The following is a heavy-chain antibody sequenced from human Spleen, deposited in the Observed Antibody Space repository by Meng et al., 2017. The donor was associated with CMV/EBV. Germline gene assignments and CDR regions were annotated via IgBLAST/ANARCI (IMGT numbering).Heavy chain of an antibody. V-gene: IGHV3-23*01. Sequence: GGSLRLSCAASGFTFSSYAMTWVRQAPGKGLEWVSGINGRGGTYYADSVKGRFTISRDNSKNTLYLQMNSLRAEDTAIYYCAKDGWEYYYDSSGHYADWGQGTLVTVSS. CDR2: INGRGGT. D-gene: IGHD3-22*01. CDR1: GFTFSSYA. J-gene: IGHJ4*02. CDR3: AKDGWEYYYDSSGHYAD.